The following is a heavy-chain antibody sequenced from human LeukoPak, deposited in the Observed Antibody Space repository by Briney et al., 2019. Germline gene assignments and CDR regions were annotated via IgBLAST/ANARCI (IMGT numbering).Heavy chain of an antibody. J-gene: IGHJ4*02. D-gene: IGHD3-3*01. CDR1: GFTFSSYS. V-gene: IGHV3-48*01. CDR3: ARGARGFWSGYYDY. Sequence: GGSLRLSCAASGFTFSSYSMNWVRQAPGKGLEWVSYISSGSSTIYYTDSVKGRFTISRDNAKNSLYLQMNSLRAEDTAVYYCARGARGFWSGYYDYWRQGTLVTVSS. CDR2: ISSGSSTI.